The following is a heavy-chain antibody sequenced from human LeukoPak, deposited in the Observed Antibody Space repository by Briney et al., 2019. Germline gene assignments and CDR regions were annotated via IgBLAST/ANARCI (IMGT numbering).Heavy chain of an antibody. CDR2: ISYDGSNK. J-gene: IGHJ4*02. CDR3: ARGEEDIVVVPAAPFDY. D-gene: IGHD2-2*01. Sequence: GGSLRLSCAASGFTFSSYGMHWVRQAPGKGLEWVAVISYDGSNKYYADSVKGRFTISRDNSKNTLYLQMNSLRAEDTAVYYCARGEEDIVVVPAAPFDYWGQGTLDTVSS. CDR1: GFTFSSYG. V-gene: IGHV3-30*03.